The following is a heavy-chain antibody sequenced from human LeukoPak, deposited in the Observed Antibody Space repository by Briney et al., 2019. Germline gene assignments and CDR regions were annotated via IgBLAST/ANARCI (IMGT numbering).Heavy chain of an antibody. CDR3: TRHDVVPIIGHGMAV. Sequence: PSETLSLTCTVSGASIGSYYWSWIRQPPGKGLEWIGYISPNGYTLYTPSLRSRVTISRDTSDNQFSLILSSVTATDTAIYYCTRHDVVPIIGHGMAVWGQGTTVTVSS. J-gene: IGHJ6*02. D-gene: IGHD2-2*01. CDR1: GASIGSYY. CDR2: ISPNGYT. V-gene: IGHV4-59*08.